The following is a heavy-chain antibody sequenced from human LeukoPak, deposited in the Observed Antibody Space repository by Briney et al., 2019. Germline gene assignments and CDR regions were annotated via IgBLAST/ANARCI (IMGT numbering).Heavy chain of an antibody. CDR2: ISAYNGNT. J-gene: IGHJ4*02. CDR1: GYTFTGYY. Sequence: GASVKVSCKASGYTFTGYYMHWVRQAPGQGLEWMGWISAYNGNTNYAQKLQGRVTMTTDTSTSTAYMELRSLRSDDTAVYYCARDLYYYDSSGPGHGYYFDYWGQGTLVTVSS. CDR3: ARDLYYYDSSGPGHGYYFDY. V-gene: IGHV1-18*04. D-gene: IGHD3-22*01.